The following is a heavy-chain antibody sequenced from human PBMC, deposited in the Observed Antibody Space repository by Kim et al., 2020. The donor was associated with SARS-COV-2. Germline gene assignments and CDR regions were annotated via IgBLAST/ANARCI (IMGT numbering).Heavy chain of an antibody. CDR3: ASYRASVTTSEGGPSYYYYGMDV. CDR1: GFTFSSYW. Sequence: GGSLRLSCAASGFTFSSYWMSWVRQAPGKGLEWVANIKQDGSEKYYVDSVKGRFTISRDNAKNSLYLQMNSLRDEDTAVYYCASYRASVTTSEGGPSYYYYGMDVWGQGTTVTVSS. J-gene: IGHJ6*02. D-gene: IGHD4-17*01. CDR2: IKQDGSEK. V-gene: IGHV3-7*01.